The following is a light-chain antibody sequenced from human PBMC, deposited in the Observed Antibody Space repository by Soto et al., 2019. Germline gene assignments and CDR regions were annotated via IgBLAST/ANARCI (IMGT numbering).Light chain of an antibody. CDR3: QQRSNWPT. V-gene: IGKV3-11*01. CDR2: VAA. J-gene: IGKJ5*01. CDR1: QKGSIS. Sequence: VLYQSPAPLYLSRGGRATLSFNAKQKGSISLASDQQEPVLAPSLVIDVAASSATGIPDRFSGSRSGTDFTLTFSSLGPEDCAVYYGQQRSNWPTVGQGTRLEIK.